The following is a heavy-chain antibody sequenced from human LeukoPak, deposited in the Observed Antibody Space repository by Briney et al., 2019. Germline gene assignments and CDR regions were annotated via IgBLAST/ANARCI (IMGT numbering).Heavy chain of an antibody. CDR1: GGPISGPY. CDR2: VYYSGST. Sequence: SETLSLTCTVSGGPISGPYWSWVRQPPGKGLEWIGDVYYSGSTHQNPSLKSRVTISVDTSKNQFSLKLRSVTAADTAVYYCARVMGDLASLYHMDVWGKGTTVTVSS. V-gene: IGHV4-59*11. J-gene: IGHJ6*03. D-gene: IGHD3-16*01. CDR3: ARVMGDLASLYHMDV.